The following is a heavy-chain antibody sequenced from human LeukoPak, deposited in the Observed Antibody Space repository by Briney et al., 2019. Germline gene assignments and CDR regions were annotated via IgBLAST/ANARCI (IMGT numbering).Heavy chain of an antibody. Sequence: GESLKISCKGSGYSSTSYWIGWVCQMPGKGLKWMGIIYPGDSDTRYSPSFQGQVTISADKSISTAYLQWSSLKASDTAMYYCARSLKHIAADYYFDYWGQGTLVTVSS. CDR1: GYSSTSYW. D-gene: IGHD6-13*01. V-gene: IGHV5-51*01. CDR2: IYPGDSDT. J-gene: IGHJ4*02. CDR3: ARSLKHIAADYYFDY.